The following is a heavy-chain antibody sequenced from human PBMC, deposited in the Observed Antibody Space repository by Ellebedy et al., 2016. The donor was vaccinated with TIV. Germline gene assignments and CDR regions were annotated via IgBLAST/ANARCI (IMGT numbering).Heavy chain of an antibody. CDR1: GGSISSYY. CDR2: IYYSGST. D-gene: IGHD2-2*01. V-gene: IGHV4-59*08. CDR3: ARSSAVPGDYDAFDI. J-gene: IGHJ3*02. Sequence: SETLSLTCTVSGGSISSYYWSWIRQPPGKGLEWIGYIYYSGSTNYNPSLKSRVTISVDTSKNQFSLKLSYVTATDTAVYYCARSSAVPGDYDAFDIWGQGTLVTVSS.